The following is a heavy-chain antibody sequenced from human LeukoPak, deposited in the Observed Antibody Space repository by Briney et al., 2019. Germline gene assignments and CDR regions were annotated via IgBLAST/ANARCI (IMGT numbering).Heavy chain of an antibody. D-gene: IGHD3-22*01. CDR3: GKLLGLYYDRSPISD. Sequence: PGGSLRLSCAASGFTFSSYSMNWVRQAPGKGLEWVSYISSSSSTIYYADSVKGRFTISRDNAKNSLYLQMNSLRPEDTAVYYCGKLLGLYYDRSPISDWGQGTLVTVSS. V-gene: IGHV3-48*01. J-gene: IGHJ4*02. CDR2: ISSSSSTI. CDR1: GFTFSSYS.